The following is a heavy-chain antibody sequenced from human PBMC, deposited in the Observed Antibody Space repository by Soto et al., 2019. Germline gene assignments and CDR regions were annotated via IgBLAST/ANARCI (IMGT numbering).Heavy chain of an antibody. J-gene: IGHJ3*02. CDR2: IYHSGST. CDR3: ARMGGTTGPTDI. Sequence: QVQLQESGPGLVKPSGTLSLTCAVSGGSISSSNWWSWVRQPRGKGVEWIGEIYHSGSTNYNPSLMSRVTISVNKSKNQFSLKLSSVTTADTAVYYCARMGGTTGPTDIWGQGTMVTVSS. V-gene: IGHV4-4*02. D-gene: IGHD1-1*01. CDR1: GGSISSSNW.